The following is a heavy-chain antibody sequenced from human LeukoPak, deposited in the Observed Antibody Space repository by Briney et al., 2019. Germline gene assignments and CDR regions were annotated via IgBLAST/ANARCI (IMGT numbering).Heavy chain of an antibody. CDR2: INEDGRGT. CDR1: GFTLNSNW. CDR3: ATVFEH. Sequence: AGGSLRLSCAVSGFTLNSNWIHWVRQAPGQGLVWVSRINEDGRGTSYADSVEGRFTISKDDAKNTVYLQMNSLRAEDTAVYYCATVFEHWGQGTLVTVSS. J-gene: IGHJ4*02. V-gene: IGHV3-74*01.